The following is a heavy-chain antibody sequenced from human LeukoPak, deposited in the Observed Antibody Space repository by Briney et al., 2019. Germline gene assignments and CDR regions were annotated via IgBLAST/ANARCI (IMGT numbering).Heavy chain of an antibody. J-gene: IGHJ4*02. CDR1: GFTFSRYT. Sequence: SGGSLRLSCTASGFTFSRYTMHWVRQAPGKGLECVSSIISRSDYIYDADSVKGRFTISRDNAKNSLYLQMNSLRAEDTAVYYCAREGSGLGYFDYWGQGTLVTVSS. CDR2: IISRSDYI. CDR3: AREGSGLGYFDY. V-gene: IGHV3-21*01. D-gene: IGHD3-3*01.